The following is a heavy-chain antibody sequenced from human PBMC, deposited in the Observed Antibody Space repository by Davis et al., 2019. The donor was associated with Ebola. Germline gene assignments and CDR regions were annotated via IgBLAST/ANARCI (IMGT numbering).Heavy chain of an antibody. CDR2: IIPIFGTA. D-gene: IGHD2-2*01. Sequence: SVKVSCKASGYTFTSYYMHWVRQAPGQGLEWMGGIIPIFGTANYAQKFQGRVTITADESTSTAYMELSSLRSEDTAVYYCARESRYQLLYVDYWGQGTLVTVSS. J-gene: IGHJ4*02. V-gene: IGHV1-69*13. CDR3: ARESRYQLLYVDY. CDR1: GYTFTSYY.